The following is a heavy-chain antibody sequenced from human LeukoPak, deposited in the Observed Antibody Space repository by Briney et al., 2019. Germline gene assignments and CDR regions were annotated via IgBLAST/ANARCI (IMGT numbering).Heavy chain of an antibody. CDR3: ARVSCTGGTCYPDYFDS. D-gene: IGHD2-8*02. J-gene: IGHJ4*02. CDR2: MFYSGRS. CDR1: GGSISSGSYY. V-gene: IGHV4-39*01. Sequence: PSETLSLTCTVSGGSISSGSYYWGWVRQPPGKGLEWIGSMFYSGRSYYNSSLKSRVTVSIDTSKNQFSLKLTSVTAADIAVYYCARVSCTGGTCYPDYFDSWGQGTLVTVSS.